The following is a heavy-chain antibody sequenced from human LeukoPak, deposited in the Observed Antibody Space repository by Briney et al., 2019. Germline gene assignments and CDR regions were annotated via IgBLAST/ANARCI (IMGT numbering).Heavy chain of an antibody. D-gene: IGHD4-4*01. CDR3: ARAYSNYDDVDYYYGMDV. CDR1: GFTFSSYA. CDR2: INPSGGST. Sequence: GGSLRLSCAASGFTFSSYAMHWVRQAPGQGLEWMGIINPSGGSTSYAQKFQGRVTMTRDTSTSTVYMELSSLRSEDTAVYYCARAYSNYDDVDYYYGMDVWGQGTTVTVSS. V-gene: IGHV1-46*01. J-gene: IGHJ6*02.